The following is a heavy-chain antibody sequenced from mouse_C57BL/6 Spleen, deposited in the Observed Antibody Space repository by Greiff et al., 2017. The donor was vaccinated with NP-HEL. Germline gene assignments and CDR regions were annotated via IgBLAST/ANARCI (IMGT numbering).Heavy chain of an antibody. V-gene: IGHV1-55*01. CDR1: GYTFTSYW. Sequence: QVQLKQPGAELVKPGASVKMSCKASGYTFTSYWITWVKQRPGQGLEWIGDIYPGSGSTNYNEKFKSKATLTVDTSSSTAYMQLSSLTSEDSAVYYCARRDYDYDVGYFDVWGTGTTVTVSS. D-gene: IGHD2-4*01. CDR2: IYPGSGST. J-gene: IGHJ1*03. CDR3: ARRDYDYDVGYFDV.